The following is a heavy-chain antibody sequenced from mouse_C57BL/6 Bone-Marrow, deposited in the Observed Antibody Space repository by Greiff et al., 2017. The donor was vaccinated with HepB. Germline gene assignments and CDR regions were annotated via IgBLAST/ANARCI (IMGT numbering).Heavy chain of an antibody. CDR3: ARGGLGTMVTHWYFDV. Sequence: QVQLQQPGAELVRPGSSVKLSCKASGYTFTSSWMDWVRQSPGQGLEWIGNISPSDSETHYNQKFKDKATLTVDKSSSTAYMQLSSLTSEDSAVYYCARGGLGTMVTHWYFDVWGTGTTVTVSS. V-gene: IGHV1-61*01. D-gene: IGHD2-2*01. CDR1: GYTFTSSW. J-gene: IGHJ1*03. CDR2: ISPSDSET.